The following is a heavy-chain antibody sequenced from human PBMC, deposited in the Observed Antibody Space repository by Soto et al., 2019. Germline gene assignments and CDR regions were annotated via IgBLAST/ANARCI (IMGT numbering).Heavy chain of an antibody. D-gene: IGHD2-21*01. CDR3: ARGWGYYFDL. CDR2: ITHDGSDI. J-gene: IGHJ4*02. Sequence: EVQLVESGGGLVQPGGSLRLSCTASGFTFNTYWMTWVRQAPGKGLEWVASITHDGSDIWYVDSVEGRFIASRDNAKNSLFLQMDSLRAEDTAVYYCARGWGYYFDLWGQGTLVTVSS. CDR1: GFTFNTYW. V-gene: IGHV3-7*01.